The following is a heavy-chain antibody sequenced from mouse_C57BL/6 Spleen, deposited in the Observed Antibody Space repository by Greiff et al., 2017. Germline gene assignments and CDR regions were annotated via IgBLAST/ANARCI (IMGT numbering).Heavy chain of an antibody. J-gene: IGHJ3*01. CDR2: IHPSSGST. Sequence: VQLQQSGAELVKPGASVKLSCKASGYTFTSYWMHWVKQRPGQGLEWIGMIHPSSGSTNYNEKFKSKATLTVDKPSSTAYMQLSSLTSEDSAVYYCARGTTEAWFAYWGQGTLVTVSA. V-gene: IGHV1-64*01. CDR1: GYTFTSYW. CDR3: ARGTTEAWFAY. D-gene: IGHD1-1*01.